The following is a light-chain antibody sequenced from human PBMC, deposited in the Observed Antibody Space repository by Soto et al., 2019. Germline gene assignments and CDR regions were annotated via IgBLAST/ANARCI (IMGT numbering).Light chain of an antibody. Sequence: DIQMTQSPSSLSASVGDRVTITCRASQSISSYLNWYEQKPGKAPNLLIYAASTLQSGVPSRFRGSGSGTEFTLTIDSLQPEDFATYFCQQSYRLPLTFGGGTK. V-gene: IGKV1-39*01. CDR1: QSISSY. CDR2: AAS. CDR3: QQSYRLPLT. J-gene: IGKJ4*01.